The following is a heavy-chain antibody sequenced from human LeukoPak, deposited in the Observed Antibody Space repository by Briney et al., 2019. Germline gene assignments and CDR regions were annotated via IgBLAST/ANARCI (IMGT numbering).Heavy chain of an antibody. CDR3: ARAYSGSRTGYYYMDV. V-gene: IGHV1-2*02. Sequence: GASVKVSCKASGYTFTGYYMHWVRQAPGQGLEWMGWINPNSGGTNYAQKFQGRVTMTRDTSISTAYMELSRLRSDDTAVYYCARAYSGSRTGYYYMDVWGKGTTVTVSS. J-gene: IGHJ6*03. CDR1: GYTFTGYY. D-gene: IGHD1-26*01. CDR2: INPNSGGT.